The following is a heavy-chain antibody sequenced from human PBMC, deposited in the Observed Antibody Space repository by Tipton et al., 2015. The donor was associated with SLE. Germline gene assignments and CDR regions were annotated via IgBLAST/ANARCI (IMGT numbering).Heavy chain of an antibody. CDR2: IYYSGST. CDR3: ARGDDFWSASIDY. Sequence: TLSLTCTVSGGSISGHYWNWIRQSPGKGLEWIGYIYYSGSTNYNPSLKSRVTISVDASKNQFSLRLSSVTAADTAVYYCARGDDFWSASIDYWGQGPLVTVPS. J-gene: IGHJ4*02. V-gene: IGHV4-59*11. CDR1: GGSISGHY. D-gene: IGHD3-3*01.